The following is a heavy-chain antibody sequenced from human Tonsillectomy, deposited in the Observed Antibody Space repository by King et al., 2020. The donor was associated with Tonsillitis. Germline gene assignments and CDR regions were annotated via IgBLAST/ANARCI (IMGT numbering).Heavy chain of an antibody. CDR2: ISFDGSSR. D-gene: IGHD3-3*01. V-gene: IGHV3-30*18. CDR1: GFTFSSYG. CDR3: AKVLLSWSTYYTPDY. Sequence: QLVQSGGGVVQPGRSLTLSCAASGFTFSSYGMHWVRQAPGKGLEWVAVISFDGSSRYYADSVKGRFTISRDNSKNTLYLQMNSLRAEDTAVYYCAKVLLSWSTYYTPDYWGQGTLVAVSS. J-gene: IGHJ4*02.